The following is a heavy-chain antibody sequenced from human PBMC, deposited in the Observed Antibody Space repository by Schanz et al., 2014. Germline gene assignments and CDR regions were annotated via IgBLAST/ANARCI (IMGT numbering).Heavy chain of an antibody. J-gene: IGHJ5*02. D-gene: IGHD5-12*01. V-gene: IGHV1-69*02. CDR2: IIPILGIA. Sequence: QVQLVQSGAEVKKPGPSMKVSCTASGGTFNSYTINWVRQAPGQGLEWMGRIIPILGIANYAQNFQGRVTIPADKSTRTAYMELSSLKSEDTAVYYCARGPLGTSPWGQGTLVTVSS. CDR3: ARGPLGTSP. CDR1: GGTFNSYT.